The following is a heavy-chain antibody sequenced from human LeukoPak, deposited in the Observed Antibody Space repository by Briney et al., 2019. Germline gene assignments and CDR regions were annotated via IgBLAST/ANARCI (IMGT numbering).Heavy chain of an antibody. CDR2: IYYSGTT. CDR3: ARETPRIAAAGTFGGLDY. J-gene: IGHJ4*02. CDR1: GGSISSSYY. D-gene: IGHD6-13*01. Sequence: SETLSLTCTVSGGSISSSYYWGWIRPPPGKGLEWIGSIYYSGTTYYTPSFKSRVTISVDTSKNQFSLNLSSVTAADTAVYYCARETPRIAAAGTFGGLDYWGQGTLVTVSS. V-gene: IGHV4-39*07.